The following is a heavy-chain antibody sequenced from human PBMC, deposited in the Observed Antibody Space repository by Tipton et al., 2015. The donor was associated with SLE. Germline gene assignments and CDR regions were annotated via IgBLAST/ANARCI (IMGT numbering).Heavy chain of an antibody. Sequence: QSGAEVKKPGASVKVSCKASGYTFTSYAMHWVRQAPGQRLERMGWINAGNGNTKYSQKFQGRVTITRDTSASTAYMELSSLRSEDTAVYYCARDEGWGWFDYWGQGTLVTVSS. J-gene: IGHJ4*02. CDR2: INAGNGNT. CDR3: ARDEGWGWFDY. CDR1: GYTFTSYA. V-gene: IGHV1-3*01. D-gene: IGHD2-21*01.